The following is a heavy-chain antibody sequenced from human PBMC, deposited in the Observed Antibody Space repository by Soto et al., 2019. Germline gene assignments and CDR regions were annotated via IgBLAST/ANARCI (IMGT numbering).Heavy chain of an antibody. J-gene: IGHJ4*02. D-gene: IGHD1-26*01. CDR1: GGTFSSYA. CDR3: ARGLREPHDY. V-gene: IGHV1-69*13. Sequence: ASVKVSCKASGGTFSSYAISWVRQAPGQGLEWMGGIIPIFGTANYAQKYQGRVTITADESTSTAYMELSSLRSEDTAVYYCARGLREPHDYWGQGTLVTVSS. CDR2: IIPIFGTA.